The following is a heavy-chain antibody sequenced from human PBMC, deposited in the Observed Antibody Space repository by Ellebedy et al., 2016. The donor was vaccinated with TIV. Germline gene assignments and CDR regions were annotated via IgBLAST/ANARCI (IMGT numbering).Heavy chain of an antibody. J-gene: IGHJ4*02. Sequence: ASVKVSXXASGYTFTSYGISWVRQAPGQGLEWMGWISAYNGNTNYAQKLQGRVTMTTDTSTSTAYMELRSLRSDVSAVYYCARISLETNPIAYWGQGTLVTVSS. CDR1: GYTFTSYG. V-gene: IGHV1-18*01. CDR2: ISAYNGNT. CDR3: ARISLETNPIAY.